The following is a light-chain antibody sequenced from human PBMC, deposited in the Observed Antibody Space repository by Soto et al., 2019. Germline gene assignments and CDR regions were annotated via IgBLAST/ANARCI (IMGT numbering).Light chain of an antibody. J-gene: IGKJ3*01. CDR3: QHYDNTPPSVT. CDR2: DAY. Sequence: EVVLTQSPVTLSLSPGERATLSCRASQSFRGLLAWYQQKPGQAPRLLIYDAYNRATGIPPRFSGSGSGTDFTLTISSLEPEDSAVYYCQHYDNTPPSVTFGPGTKVDIK. CDR1: QSFRGL. V-gene: IGKV3-11*01.